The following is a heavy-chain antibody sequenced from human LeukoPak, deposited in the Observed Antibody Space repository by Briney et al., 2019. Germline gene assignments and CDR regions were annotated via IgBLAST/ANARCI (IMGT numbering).Heavy chain of an antibody. V-gene: IGHV3-7*01. D-gene: IGHD4-17*01. CDR3: ARCNADDYGDPTSDY. CDR2: MKQDGREK. Sequence: QTGGSLRLSCVASGFIFSNYWMSWVRQVPGKGLEWVANMKQDGREKYLVDSVKGRFTISRDNAKNSVYLQMNSLTDEDTAVYYCARCNADDYGDPTSDYWGQGTLVTVSS. CDR1: GFIFSNYW. J-gene: IGHJ4*02.